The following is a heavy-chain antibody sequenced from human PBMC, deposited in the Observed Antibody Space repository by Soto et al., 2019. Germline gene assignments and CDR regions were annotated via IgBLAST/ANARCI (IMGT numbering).Heavy chain of an antibody. J-gene: IGHJ4*02. D-gene: IGHD3-16*01. CDR3: ARGSSMGYGFDY. V-gene: IGHV4-34*01. CDR1: GGSFSGYY. CDR2: INHSGST. Sequence: QVQLQQWGAGLLKPSETLSLTCAVYGGSFSGYYWSWIRQPPGKGLEWIGEINHSGSTNYNPSLKSRVTISVDTSKNQFSLKLSSVTAADTAVYYCARGSSMGYGFDYWGQGTLVTVSS.